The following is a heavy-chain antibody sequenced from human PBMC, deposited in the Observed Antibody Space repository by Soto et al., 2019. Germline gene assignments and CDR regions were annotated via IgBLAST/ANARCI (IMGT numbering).Heavy chain of an antibody. V-gene: IGHV3-53*01. J-gene: IGHJ3*02. D-gene: IGHD3-10*01. Sequence: GGSLRLSCAASGFTFSDYYMSWIRQAPGKGLEWVSVIYSGGSTYYADSVKGRFTISRDNSKNTLYLQMNSLRAEDTAVYYCARVAYGSGSVDAFDIWGQGTMVTVSS. CDR1: GFTFSDYY. CDR3: ARVAYGSGSVDAFDI. CDR2: IYSGGST.